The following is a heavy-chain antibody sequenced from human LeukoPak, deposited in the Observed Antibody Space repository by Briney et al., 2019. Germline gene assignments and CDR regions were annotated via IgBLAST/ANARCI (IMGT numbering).Heavy chain of an antibody. V-gene: IGHV7-4-1*02. J-gene: IGHJ4*02. CDR1: GYTFTTYT. D-gene: IGHD1-14*01. Sequence: GASVKVSCKASGYTFTTYTMNWVRQAPGQGLEWMGWINTNTGNPTYAQGFTGRFVFSLDTSVSTAYLQISSLKAEDTAVYYCARKKVEPDRYFDYWGQGTLVAVSS. CDR3: ARKKVEPDRYFDY. CDR2: INTNTGNP.